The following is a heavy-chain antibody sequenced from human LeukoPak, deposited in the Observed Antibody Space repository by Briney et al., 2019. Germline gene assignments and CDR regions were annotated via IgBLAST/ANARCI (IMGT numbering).Heavy chain of an antibody. Sequence: SETLSLTCTVSGGSISSSSYYWSWIRQPAGKGLEWIGRIYISGSTNYNPSLRGRVTISVDTSKNHFSLKLTSVTAADTAVYFCARGMVAPAGAGYYFESWGQGTLVTVSS. J-gene: IGHJ4*02. D-gene: IGHD6-13*01. CDR2: IYISGST. CDR1: GGSISSSSYY. V-gene: IGHV4-61*02. CDR3: ARGMVAPAGAGYYFES.